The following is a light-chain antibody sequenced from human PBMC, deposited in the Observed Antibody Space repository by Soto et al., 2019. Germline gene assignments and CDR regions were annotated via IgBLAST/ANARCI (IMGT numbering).Light chain of an antibody. V-gene: IGKV3D-20*02. CDR3: QQRSNWPPIT. CDR1: QSVSSSY. Sequence: EIVLTQSPGTLSLSPGDRATLSCRASQSVSSSYLAWYQQKPGQAPRLLISGASNRATGIPERFSGSGSGTDFTPTISSLEPEDFAVYYCQQRSNWPPITFGQGTRLEIK. J-gene: IGKJ5*01. CDR2: GAS.